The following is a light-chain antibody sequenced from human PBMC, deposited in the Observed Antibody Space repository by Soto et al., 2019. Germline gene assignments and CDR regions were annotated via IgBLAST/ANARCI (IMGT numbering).Light chain of an antibody. CDR2: GAS. V-gene: IGKV3-20*01. CDR1: QSVSSSY. CDR3: QQYGTSPVT. J-gene: IGKJ4*01. Sequence: EIVLTQSPGTLSLSPGERATLSWRARQSVSSSYLAWYQQKPGQAPRLLIYGASSRATGIPDRISGSGSGTDFTLTISRLQPEDFAVYSCQQYGTSPVTFGGGTRVEIE.